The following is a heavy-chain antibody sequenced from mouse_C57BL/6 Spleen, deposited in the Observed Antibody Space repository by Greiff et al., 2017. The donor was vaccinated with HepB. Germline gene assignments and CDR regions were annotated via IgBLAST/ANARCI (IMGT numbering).Heavy chain of an antibody. V-gene: IGHV1-81*01. CDR2: IYPRSGNT. CDR3: ARVDGSYFDY. J-gene: IGHJ2*01. Sequence: VKLQESGAELARPGASVKLSCKASGYTFTSYGISWVKQRTGQGLEWIGEIYPRSGNTYYNEKFKGKATLTADKSSSTAYMELRSLTSEDSAVYFCARVDGSYFDYWGQGTTLTVSS. D-gene: IGHD2-3*01. CDR1: GYTFTSYG.